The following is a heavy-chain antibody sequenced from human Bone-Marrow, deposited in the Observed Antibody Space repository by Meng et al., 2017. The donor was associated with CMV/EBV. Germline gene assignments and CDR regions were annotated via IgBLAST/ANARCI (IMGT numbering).Heavy chain of an antibody. D-gene: IGHD5-18*01. CDR3: ASTNSYGDY. Sequence: SLKISCAASGFTFDDYAMHWVRQAPGKGLEWVSGISWNSGSIGYADSVKGRFTISRDNAKNSLYLQMNSLRTEDAAVYYCASTNSYGDYWGQGTLVTVSS. J-gene: IGHJ4*02. CDR2: ISWNSGSI. CDR1: GFTFDDYA. V-gene: IGHV3-9*01.